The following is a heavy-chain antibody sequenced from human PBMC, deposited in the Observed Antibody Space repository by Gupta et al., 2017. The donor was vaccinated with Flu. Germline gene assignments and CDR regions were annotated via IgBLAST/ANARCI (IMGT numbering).Heavy chain of an antibody. Sequence: GKEVRWCSTISGGGENICYADSVQGRFVISRDNARNTLSLQINGLTAEDSATYYCAREEGGTTGFSLRGFFDHWGQGALVTVSS. D-gene: IGHD2-15*01. CDR2: ISGGGENI. J-gene: IGHJ4*02. V-gene: IGHV3-23*01. CDR3: AREEGGTTGFSLRGFFDH.